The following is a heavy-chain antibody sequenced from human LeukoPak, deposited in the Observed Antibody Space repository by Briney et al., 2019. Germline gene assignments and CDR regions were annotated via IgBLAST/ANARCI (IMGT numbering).Heavy chain of an antibody. Sequence: PGGSLRLSCAASGFTFSSYAMSWVRQAPGKGLEWVSAISGGGGSTYYADSVKGRFTISRDNSKNTLYLQMNSLRAEDTAVYYCAKDRRIAAAGLSGMDVRGQGTTVTVSS. CDR2: ISGGGGST. CDR1: GFTFSSYA. V-gene: IGHV3-23*01. CDR3: AKDRRIAAAGLSGMDV. D-gene: IGHD6-13*01. J-gene: IGHJ6*02.